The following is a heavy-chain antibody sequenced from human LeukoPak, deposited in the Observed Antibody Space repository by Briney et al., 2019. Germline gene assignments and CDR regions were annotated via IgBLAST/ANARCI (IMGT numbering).Heavy chain of an antibody. CDR1: GGSFSGYY. V-gene: IGHV4-34*01. CDR3: ATLCSGASCYGGTDY. CDR2: INHSGST. Sequence: SETLSLTCAVYGGSFSGYYWSWIRQPPGKGLEWIGEINHSGSTNYNPSLKSRVTISVDTSKNQFSLKLSSVTAADTAVYYCATLCSGASCYGGTDYWGQGTLVTVSS. J-gene: IGHJ4*02. D-gene: IGHD2-15*01.